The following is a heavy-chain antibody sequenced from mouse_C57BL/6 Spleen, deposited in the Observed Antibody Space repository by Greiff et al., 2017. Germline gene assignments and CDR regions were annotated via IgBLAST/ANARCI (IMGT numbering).Heavy chain of an antibody. Sequence: VQLQQSVAELVRPGASVKLSCTASGFNIKNTYMHWVKQRPEQGLEWIGRIYPAHGNTKYASKFQGKATLTADPSSTTAYLQLSSLESEDTYIYSSDGGSYYALDYWGKGTSVTVSS. J-gene: IGHJ4*01. CDR2: IYPAHGNT. CDR1: GFNIKNTY. V-gene: IGHV14-3*01. CDR3: DGGSYYALDY.